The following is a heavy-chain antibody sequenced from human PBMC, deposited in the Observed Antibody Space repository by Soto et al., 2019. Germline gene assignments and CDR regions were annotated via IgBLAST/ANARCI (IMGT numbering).Heavy chain of an antibody. CDR3: AIDHLGYCSGGSCYSGLSYYMDV. J-gene: IGHJ6*03. V-gene: IGHV1-2*04. D-gene: IGHD2-15*01. CDR2: INPNSGGT. CDR1: GYTFTSYG. Sequence: ASVKVSCKASGYTFTSYGISWVRQAPGQGLEWMGWINPNSGGTNYAQKFQGWVTMTRDTSISTAYMELSRLRSDDTAVYYCAIDHLGYCSGGSCYSGLSYYMDVWGKGTTVTVSS.